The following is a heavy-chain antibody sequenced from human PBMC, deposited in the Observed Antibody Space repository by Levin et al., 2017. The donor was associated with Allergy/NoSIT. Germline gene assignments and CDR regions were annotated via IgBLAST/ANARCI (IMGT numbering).Heavy chain of an antibody. D-gene: IGHD6-13*01. CDR2: ISAYNGNT. CDR1: GYTFTSYG. V-gene: IGHV1-18*01. Sequence: ASVKVSCKASGYTFTSYGISWVRQAPGQGLEWMGWISAYNGNTNYAQKLQGRVTMTTDTSTSTAYMELRSLRSDDTAVYYCARDSASIAAAGPTRGTWFDPWGQGTLVTVSS. J-gene: IGHJ5*02. CDR3: ARDSASIAAAGPTRGTWFDP.